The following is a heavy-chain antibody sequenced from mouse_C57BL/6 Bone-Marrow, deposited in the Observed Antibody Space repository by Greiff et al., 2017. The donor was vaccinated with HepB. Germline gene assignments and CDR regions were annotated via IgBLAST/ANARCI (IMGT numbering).Heavy chain of an antibody. CDR2: IDPSDSYT. CDR1: GYTFTSYW. V-gene: IGHV1-59*01. Sequence: QVQLQQPGAELVRPGTSVKLSCKASGYTFTSYWMHWVKQRPGQGLEWIGEIDPSDSYTNYNQKFKGKATLTVDTSSSTAYMQLSSLTSEDSAVYYCARRLITTVVGPYFDYWGKGTTLTVSS. J-gene: IGHJ2*01. CDR3: ARRLITTVVGPYFDY. D-gene: IGHD1-1*01.